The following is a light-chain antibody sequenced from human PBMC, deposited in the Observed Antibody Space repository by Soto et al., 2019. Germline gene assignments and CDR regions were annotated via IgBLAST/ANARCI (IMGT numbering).Light chain of an antibody. CDR1: KSISSW. Sequence: DIQITQSPSTLSASVGDSVTIPFRASKSISSWLAWYQQKPGKAPKLLIYDASSLESGVPSRFSGSGSGTEFTLTISSLQPDDFATYYCQQYNSYWTFGQGTKVDI. CDR3: QQYNSYWT. J-gene: IGKJ1*01. V-gene: IGKV1-5*01. CDR2: DAS.